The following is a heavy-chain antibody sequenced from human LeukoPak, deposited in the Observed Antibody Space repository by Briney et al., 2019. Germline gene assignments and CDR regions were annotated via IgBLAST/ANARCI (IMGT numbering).Heavy chain of an antibody. J-gene: IGHJ3*02. V-gene: IGHV4-4*07. D-gene: IGHD3-22*01. Sequence: SETLSLTCTVSGGSISSYYWSWIRQPAGKGLEWSGRIYTSGSTNYNPSLKSRVTMSVDTSKNQFSLKLSSVTAADTAVYYCARSGTMIVRRDAFDIWGQGTMVTVSS. CDR3: ARSGTMIVRRDAFDI. CDR2: IYTSGST. CDR1: GGSISSYY.